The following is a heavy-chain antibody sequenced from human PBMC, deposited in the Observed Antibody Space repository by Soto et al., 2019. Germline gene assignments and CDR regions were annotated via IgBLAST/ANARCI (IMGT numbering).Heavy chain of an antibody. D-gene: IGHD5-18*01. V-gene: IGHV3-33*01. CDR3: ARDLALTQDTAMVNGY. J-gene: IGHJ4*02. Sequence: QVQLVESGGGVVQPGRSLRLSCAASGFTFSSYGMHWVRQAPGKGLEWVAVIWYDGSNKYYADSVKGRFTISRDNSKNRLYLQMNSLRAEDTAVYYCARDLALTQDTAMVNGYWGQGTLVTVSS. CDR2: IWYDGSNK. CDR1: GFTFSSYG.